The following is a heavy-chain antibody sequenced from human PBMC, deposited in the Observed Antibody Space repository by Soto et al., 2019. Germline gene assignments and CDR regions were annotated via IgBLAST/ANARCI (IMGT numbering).Heavy chain of an antibody. CDR3: ARAGSSGYYYVSWFDP. J-gene: IGHJ5*02. Sequence: LSLTCAVYGGSFSGYYWSWIRQPPGKGLEWIGEINHSGSTNYNPSLKSRVTISVDTSKNQFSLKLSSVTAADTAVYYCARAGSSGYYYVSWFDPWGQGTLVTVSS. CDR2: INHSGST. V-gene: IGHV4-34*01. D-gene: IGHD3-22*01. CDR1: GGSFSGYY.